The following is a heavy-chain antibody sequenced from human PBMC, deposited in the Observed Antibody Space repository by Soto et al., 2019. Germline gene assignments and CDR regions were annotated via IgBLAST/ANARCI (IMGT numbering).Heavy chain of an antibody. Sequence: SVKVSCKASGGTFSSYAISWVRQAPGQGLEWMGGIIPIFGTANYAQKFQGRVTITADESTSTAYMELSSLKTEDTAVYYCVRATYFSDSSGYTRCFDYWGQGTLVTVSS. V-gene: IGHV1-69*13. CDR3: VRATYFSDSSGYTRCFDY. D-gene: IGHD3-22*01. CDR2: IIPIFGTA. J-gene: IGHJ4*02. CDR1: GGTFSSYA.